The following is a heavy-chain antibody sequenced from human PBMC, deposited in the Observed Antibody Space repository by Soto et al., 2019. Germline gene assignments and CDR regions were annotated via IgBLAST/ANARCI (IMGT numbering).Heavy chain of an antibody. V-gene: IGHV3-23*01. D-gene: IGHD2-2*01. CDR2: ISGSGGST. CDR3: AKEGGCSSTSCYPPSWAPNYYYYYMDV. CDR1: GFTFSSYA. J-gene: IGHJ6*03. Sequence: GGSLRLSCAASGFTFSSYAMSWVRQAPGKGLEWVSAISGSGGSTYYADSVKGRFTISRDNSKNTLYLQMNSLRAEDTAVYYCAKEGGCSSTSCYPPSWAPNYYYYYMDVWGKGTTVTVSS.